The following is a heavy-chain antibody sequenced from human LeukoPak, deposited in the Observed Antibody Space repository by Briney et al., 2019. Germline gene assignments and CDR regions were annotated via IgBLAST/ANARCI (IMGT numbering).Heavy chain of an antibody. V-gene: IGHV3-72*01. CDR1: GSTFSDQY. CDR3: ARDPPHCSSTSSWCSYPFVEEGIDY. CDR2: SRNKANSYTP. D-gene: IGHD2-2*01. J-gene: IGHJ4*02. Sequence: GGSLRLSCAVSGSTFSDQYMDWVRQAPGKGLEWVGRSRNKANSYTPDYAAFVKGRFSISRDDSKNSLYLQMNSLKTEDTAVYYCARDPPHCSSTSSWCSYPFVEEGIDYWGQGTLVTVSS.